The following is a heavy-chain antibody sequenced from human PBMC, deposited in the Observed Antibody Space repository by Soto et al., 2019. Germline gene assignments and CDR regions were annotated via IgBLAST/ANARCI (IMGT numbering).Heavy chain of an antibody. CDR2: IYYSGST. J-gene: IGHJ4*02. CDR1: GGSISSYY. Sequence: SEILSLTCTVSGGSISSYYWSWIRQPPGKGLEWIGYIYYSGSTNYNPSLKSRVTISVDTSKNQFSLKLNSVTAADTAVYYCARSGGSLDYWGQGTLVTVSS. D-gene: IGHD2-15*01. V-gene: IGHV4-59*01. CDR3: ARSGGSLDY.